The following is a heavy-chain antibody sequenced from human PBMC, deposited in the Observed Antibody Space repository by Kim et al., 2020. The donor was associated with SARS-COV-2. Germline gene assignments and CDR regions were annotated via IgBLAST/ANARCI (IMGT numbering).Heavy chain of an antibody. Sequence: YYVDSVKGRLTMCIDNAKNSLYLQMSSLRAEDTAIYYCGARDTAQVPGGIWGQGTLVSVSS. V-gene: IGHV3-7*01. J-gene: IGHJ4*02. CDR3: GARDTAQVPGGI. D-gene: IGHD3-10*01.